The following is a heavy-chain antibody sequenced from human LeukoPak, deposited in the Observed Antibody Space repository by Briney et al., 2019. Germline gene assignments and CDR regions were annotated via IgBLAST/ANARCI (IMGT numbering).Heavy chain of an antibody. CDR2: IKQDGSEK. J-gene: IGHJ4*02. CDR3: ARDKIVGATHFDY. V-gene: IGHV3-7*01. D-gene: IGHD1-26*01. CDR1: GFTFSNYW. Sequence: GGSLRLSCAASGFTFSNYWMSWVRQAPGKGLEWVDNIKQDGSEKYYVDSVKGRFTISRDNAKNSLYLQMNSLRAEDTAVYYCARDKIVGATHFDYWGQGTLVTVSS.